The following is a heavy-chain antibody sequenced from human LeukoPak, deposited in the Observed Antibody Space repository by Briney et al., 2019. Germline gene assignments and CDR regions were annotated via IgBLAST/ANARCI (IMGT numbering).Heavy chain of an antibody. V-gene: IGHV1-18*01. Sequence: RASVKVSCKASGYTFTSYGISWVRQAPGQGLEWMGWISAYNGNTNYAQKLQGRVTMTTDTSTSTAYMELRSLRSDDTAVYYCAKDGAGITMIVVVIGYFDYWGQGTLVTVSS. J-gene: IGHJ4*02. CDR2: ISAYNGNT. CDR3: AKDGAGITMIVVVIGYFDY. CDR1: GYTFTSYG. D-gene: IGHD3-22*01.